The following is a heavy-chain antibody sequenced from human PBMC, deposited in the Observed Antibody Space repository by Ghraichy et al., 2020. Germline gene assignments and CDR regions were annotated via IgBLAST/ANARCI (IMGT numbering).Heavy chain of an antibody. D-gene: IGHD2-21*01. CDR2: ISSDGTKK. CDR3: AREHIETIMDV. J-gene: IGHJ6*02. Sequence: GGSLRLSCKASGYMFSFYAIHWVRHAPGRGLEWVAVISSDGTKKYYADSVKGRFTISRDNSENILYLQMISLIPEDTAVFYCAREHIETIMDVWGQGTTVTVSS. V-gene: IGHV3-30*04. CDR1: GYMFSFYA.